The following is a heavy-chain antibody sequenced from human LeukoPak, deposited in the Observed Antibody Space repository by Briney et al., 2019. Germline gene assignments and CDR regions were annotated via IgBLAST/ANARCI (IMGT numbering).Heavy chain of an antibody. CDR3: ARDPVAFSFDY. D-gene: IGHD2-15*01. J-gene: IGHJ4*02. V-gene: IGHV3-21*01. CDR2: ISSSSSYI. CDR1: GFTVSSNY. Sequence: GGSLRLSCAASGFTVSSNYMSWVRQAPGKGLEWVSSISSSSSYIYYADSVKGRFTISRDNAKNSLYLQMNSLRAEDTAVYYCARDPVAFSFDYWGQGTLVTVSS.